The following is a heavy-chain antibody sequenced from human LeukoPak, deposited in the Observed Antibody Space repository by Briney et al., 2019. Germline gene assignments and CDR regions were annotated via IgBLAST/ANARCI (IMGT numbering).Heavy chain of an antibody. CDR3: ARVSGRLERQSDLDY. CDR2: ISGDSTYI. J-gene: IGHJ4*02. CDR1: GFTFASYS. Sequence: TGGSLRLSCAASGFTFASYSMNWVRQAPGKGLERVSSISGDSTYIYNAGSVKGRFTISRDNAQASLYLQMISLRADDTAVYYCARVSGRLERQSDLDYWGQGTLVIVSS. V-gene: IGHV3-21*01. D-gene: IGHD1-1*01.